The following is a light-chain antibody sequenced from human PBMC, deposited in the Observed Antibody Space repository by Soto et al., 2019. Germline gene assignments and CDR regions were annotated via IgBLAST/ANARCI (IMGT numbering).Light chain of an antibody. CDR3: SSYTTSGSLFYV. Sequence: QSALTQPASVSGSPGQSITISCTGTSSDYVSWYQQHPGRAPKLMIYEVTNRPLGVSNRFSGSKSGNTASLTISGLQAEDEADYYCSSYTTSGSLFYVFGTGTKVTVL. CDR2: EVT. CDR1: SSDY. J-gene: IGLJ1*01. V-gene: IGLV2-14*01.